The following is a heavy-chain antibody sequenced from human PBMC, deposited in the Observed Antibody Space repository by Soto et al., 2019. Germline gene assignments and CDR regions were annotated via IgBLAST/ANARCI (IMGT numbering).Heavy chain of an antibody. CDR2: IKSKTDGGTT. CDR1: GFTFSNAW. J-gene: IGHJ6*03. D-gene: IGHD4-17*01. CDR3: TTDRGTVTTSPLYYYMDV. V-gene: IGHV3-15*01. Sequence: GGSLRLSCAASGFTFSNAWMSWVRQAPGKGLEWVGRIKSKTDGGTTDYAAPVKGRFTISRDDSKNTLYLQMNSLKTEDTAVYYCTTDRGTVTTSPLYYYMDVWGKGTTVTVSS.